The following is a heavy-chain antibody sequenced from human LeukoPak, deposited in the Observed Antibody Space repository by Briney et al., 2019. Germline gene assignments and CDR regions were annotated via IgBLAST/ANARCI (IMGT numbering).Heavy chain of an antibody. J-gene: IGHJ4*02. CDR2: INPNTGGT. CDR3: ARDPKRDPYDYVWGSYRPPRGY. CDR1: GYTFTGYY. V-gene: IGHV1-2*02. D-gene: IGHD3-16*02. Sequence: ASVKVSCKASGYTFTGYYMHWVRQAPGQGLEWMGWINPNTGGTNYAQKFHGRVTMTRDTSIRTGYMELNMLRSDDTAVYYCARDPKRDPYDYVWGSYRPPRGYWGQGTLVTVSS.